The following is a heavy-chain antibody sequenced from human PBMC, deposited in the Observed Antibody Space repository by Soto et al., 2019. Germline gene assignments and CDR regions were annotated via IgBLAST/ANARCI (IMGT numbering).Heavy chain of an antibody. CDR3: ARGPITGTTDS. D-gene: IGHD1-7*01. V-gene: IGHV4-30-4*01. J-gene: IGHJ4*02. CDR2: IYHSGST. Sequence: HVQLQELGPGLVMPSQTLSITCNVSGGSISSGDYFWNWIRQPPGKGLEWIGYIYHSGSTYYNPPLRSRVTISIDTSKSQFSLKLASVTAADTAVYYCARGPITGTTDSWGQGTLVTVS. CDR1: GGSISSGDYF.